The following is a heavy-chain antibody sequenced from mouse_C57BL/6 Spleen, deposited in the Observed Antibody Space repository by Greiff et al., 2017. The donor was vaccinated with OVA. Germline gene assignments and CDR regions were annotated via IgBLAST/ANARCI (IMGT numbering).Heavy chain of an antibody. D-gene: IGHD1-1*01. CDR1: GYTFTDYY. V-gene: IGHV1-26*01. J-gene: IGHJ4*01. CDR3: ARDSTTVVGYAMDY. CDR2: INPNNGGT. Sequence: EVKVVESGPELVKPGASVKISCKASGYTFTDYYMNWVKQSHGKSLEWIGDINPNNGGTSYNQKFKGKATLTVDKSSSTAYMELRSLTSEDSAVYYCARDSTTVVGYAMDYWGQGTSVTVSS.